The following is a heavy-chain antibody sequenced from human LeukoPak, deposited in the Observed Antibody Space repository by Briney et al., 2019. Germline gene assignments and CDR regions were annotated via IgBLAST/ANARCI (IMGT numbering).Heavy chain of an antibody. V-gene: IGHV3-23*01. Sequence: GGSLRLSCAASGFTFSSYAMSWVRQAPGEGLEWVSAISGSGGRTYYADSVRGRFTISRDNSKNTLYLQMNSLRAEDTAVYFCAKEPFRGYYDSSGYYDYWGQGTLVTVSS. D-gene: IGHD3-22*01. CDR3: AKEPFRGYYDSSGYYDY. J-gene: IGHJ4*02. CDR1: GFTFSSYA. CDR2: ISGSGGRT.